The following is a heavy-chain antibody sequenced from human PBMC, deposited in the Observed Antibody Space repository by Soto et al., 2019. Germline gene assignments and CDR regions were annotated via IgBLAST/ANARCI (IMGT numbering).Heavy chain of an antibody. CDR1: GGSISSSNW. V-gene: IGHV4-4*02. CDR2: IYHSGST. J-gene: IGHJ5*02. Sequence: SETLSLTCAVSGGSISSSNWWSWVRQPPGKGLEWIGEIYHSGSTNYNPSLKSRVTISVDKSKNQFSLKLSPVTAADTAVYYCARQVPAAIRLGWFDPWGQGTLVTVSS. D-gene: IGHD2-2*02. CDR3: ARQVPAAIRLGWFDP.